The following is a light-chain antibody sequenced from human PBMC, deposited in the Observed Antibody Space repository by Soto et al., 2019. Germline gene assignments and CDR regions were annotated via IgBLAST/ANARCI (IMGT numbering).Light chain of an antibody. V-gene: IGKV3-20*01. J-gene: IGKJ1*01. CDR3: QQYFASSLT. Sequence: EIVLTQSPGTLSLSPGERATLSCRASQSISSTYLAWYRQKPGQPPRLLIYAASSRATGIPDRFSGSGSGTDFTLTISRLETEDFAVYYCQQYFASSLTFGQGTRVEIK. CDR2: AAS. CDR1: QSISSTY.